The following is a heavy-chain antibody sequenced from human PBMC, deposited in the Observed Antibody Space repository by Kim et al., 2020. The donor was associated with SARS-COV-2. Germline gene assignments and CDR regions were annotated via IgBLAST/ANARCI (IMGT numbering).Heavy chain of an antibody. CDR2: GNGNT. CDR3: VREGWGY. D-gene: IGHD1-26*01. V-gene: IGHV1-3*01. J-gene: IGHJ4*02. Sequence: GNGNTKDLGKLQGRVTITRDTSASTAYLELNSLTSEDTAVYYCVREGWGYWGQGTLVTVSS.